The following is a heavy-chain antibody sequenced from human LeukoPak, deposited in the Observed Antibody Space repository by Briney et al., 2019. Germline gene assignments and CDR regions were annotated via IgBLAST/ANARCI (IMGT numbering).Heavy chain of an antibody. V-gene: IGHV3-30*04. CDR1: GFTFSSYA. CDR3: ARARSGWYLGQFDY. CDR2: ISYDGSNK. D-gene: IGHD6-19*01. Sequence: PGGSLRLSCVVSGFTFSSYAMHWVRQAPGKGLEWVAVISYDGSNKYYTDSVKGRFTISRDNSKHTLYLQMNSLRAEDTAVYYCARARSGWYLGQFDYWGQGTLVTVSS. J-gene: IGHJ4*02.